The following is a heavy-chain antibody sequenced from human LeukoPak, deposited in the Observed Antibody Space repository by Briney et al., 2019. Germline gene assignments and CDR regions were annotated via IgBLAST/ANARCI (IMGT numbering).Heavy chain of an antibody. CDR3: AKFTYTGSSRAFDY. Sequence: GGSLRLSCAASGFSFISYAMTWVRQAPGKGLEWVSSISSSGVNTYLADSVQGRFTISRDNSKNTLYLQMNTLRVEDTAVYFCAKFTYTGSSRAFDYWGQGTLVTVSS. V-gene: IGHV3-23*01. CDR2: ISSSGVNT. CDR1: GFSFISYA. J-gene: IGHJ4*02. D-gene: IGHD6-6*01.